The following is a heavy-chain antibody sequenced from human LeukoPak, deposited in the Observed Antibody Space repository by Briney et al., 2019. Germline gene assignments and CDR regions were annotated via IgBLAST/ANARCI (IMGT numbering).Heavy chain of an antibody. CDR3: VRGSYGAYDY. CDR1: GFNFNTYT. V-gene: IGHV3-21*01. Sequence: GGSLRLSCAASGFNFNTYTMNWVRQAPGKGLEWVSSISSDSSYVYYADAVHGRFTVSRDNAKYSLYLQMNSLRAEDTAVYYCVRGSYGAYDYWGQGSLVTVSS. D-gene: IGHD4-17*01. CDR2: ISSDSSYV. J-gene: IGHJ4*02.